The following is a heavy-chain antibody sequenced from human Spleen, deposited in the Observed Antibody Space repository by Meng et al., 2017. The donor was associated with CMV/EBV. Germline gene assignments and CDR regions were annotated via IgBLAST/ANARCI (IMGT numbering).Heavy chain of an antibody. V-gene: IGHV4-34*01. Sequence: SETLSLTCAVYGGSFSGHYWSWIRQPPGKGLEWVGEINHSGTTNYNPSLKSRVTISIDTSKNQFSLKLSSVTAADTALYYCARLARGAPAAIDYWGQGTLVTVSS. D-gene: IGHD2-2*01. CDR1: GGSFSGHY. J-gene: IGHJ4*02. CDR2: INHSGTT. CDR3: ARLARGAPAAIDY.